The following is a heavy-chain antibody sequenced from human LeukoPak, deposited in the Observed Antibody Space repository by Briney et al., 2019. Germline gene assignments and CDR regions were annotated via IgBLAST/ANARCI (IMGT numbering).Heavy chain of an antibody. CDR2: ISSSSTYI. Sequence: GGSLRLSCAASGFTFSSYSMNWVRQAPGKGLEWVSSISSSSTYIYYADSVKGRFTISRDDARNSLYLQMNSLRVEDTAMYYCVRVREYSYGYYYYGMDVWGQGTTVTVSS. D-gene: IGHD5-18*01. J-gene: IGHJ6*02. V-gene: IGHV3-21*01. CDR3: VRVREYSYGYYYYGMDV. CDR1: GFTFSSYS.